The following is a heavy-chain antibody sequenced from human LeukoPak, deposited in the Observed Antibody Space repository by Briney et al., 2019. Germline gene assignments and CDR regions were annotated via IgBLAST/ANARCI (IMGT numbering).Heavy chain of an antibody. CDR1: GYTFTGYY. D-gene: IGHD3-9*01. Sequence: GASVTVSCKASGYTFTGYYMHWVRQAPGQGLEWMGWINPNSGGTNYAQKFQGRVTMTRDTSISTAYMELSRLRSDDTAVYYCARDRHYDILTGYYPMGYWGQGTLVTVSS. J-gene: IGHJ4*02. V-gene: IGHV1-2*02. CDR2: INPNSGGT. CDR3: ARDRHYDILTGYYPMGY.